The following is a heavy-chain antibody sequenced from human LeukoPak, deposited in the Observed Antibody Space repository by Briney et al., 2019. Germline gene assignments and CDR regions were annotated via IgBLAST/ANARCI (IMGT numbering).Heavy chain of an antibody. CDR3: ARGGFGIVVVSAIDY. J-gene: IGHJ4*02. CDR1: GFTFRNYW. D-gene: IGHD2-21*01. CDR2: INSDGSST. Sequence: GGSLRLSCAASGFTFRNYWMRWVRQAPGKGLVWVSRINSDGSSTTYADSVKGRFTMSRDNAKNTLYLQMNSLRAEDTAVYYCARGGFGIVVVSAIDYWGQGTLVTVSS. V-gene: IGHV3-74*01.